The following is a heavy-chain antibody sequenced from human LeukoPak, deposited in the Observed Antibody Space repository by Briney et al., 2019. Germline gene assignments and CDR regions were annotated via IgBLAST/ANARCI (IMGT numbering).Heavy chain of an antibody. CDR2: INTYNGNA. J-gene: IGHJ4*02. CDR1: GYTFTTYG. D-gene: IGHD2/OR15-2a*01. V-gene: IGHV1-18*01. CDR3: ARDCNSGNCYSDS. Sequence: RASVKVSCKASGYTFTTYGISWVRQAPGQGLEWMGWINTYNGNANSAQKFQDRVTMTRDTSTSTAYMDLRRLRSDDTAVYYCARDCNSGNCYSDSWGQGTLVTVSS.